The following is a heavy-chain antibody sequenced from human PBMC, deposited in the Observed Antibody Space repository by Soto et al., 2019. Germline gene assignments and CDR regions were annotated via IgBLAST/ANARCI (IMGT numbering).Heavy chain of an antibody. J-gene: IGHJ4*02. CDR2: IYYSGST. Sequence: QLQLQESGPGLVKPSETLSLTCTVSGGSISSSSYYWGWIRQPPGKGLEWIGSIYYSGSTYYNPSLKSRVTISVDTSENQYSLKLSSVTAADTAVYYCASFQGGYDFDYWGQGTLVTVSS. CDR1: GGSISSSSYY. CDR3: ASFQGGYDFDY. V-gene: IGHV4-39*01. D-gene: IGHD5-12*01.